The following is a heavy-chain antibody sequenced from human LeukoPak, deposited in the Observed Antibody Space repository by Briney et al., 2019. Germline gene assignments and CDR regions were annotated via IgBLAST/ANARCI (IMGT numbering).Heavy chain of an antibody. CDR1: GFTFSSYG. D-gene: IGHD6-19*01. CDR3: AEDQQWLPSTVGHNFDY. Sequence: GGSLRLSCAASGFTFSSYGMHWVRQAPGKGLEWVAVISYDGSNKYYADSVKGRFTISRDNSKNTLYLQMNSLRAEDTAVYYCAEDQQWLPSTVGHNFDYWGQGTLVTVSS. CDR2: ISYDGSNK. J-gene: IGHJ4*02. V-gene: IGHV3-30*18.